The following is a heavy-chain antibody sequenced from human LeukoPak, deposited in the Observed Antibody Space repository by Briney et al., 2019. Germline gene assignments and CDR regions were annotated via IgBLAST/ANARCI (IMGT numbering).Heavy chain of an antibody. V-gene: IGHV4-4*07. CDR1: GGSISIYY. CDR2: IYTSGST. D-gene: IGHD3-10*01. Sequence: PSETLSLTCTVSGGSISIYYWNWIRQPAGKGLEWIGRIYTSGSTNYNPSLKSRVTMSVDTSKNQFSLKLSSVTAADTAVYYCARDIYYYGSGSYSLDYWGQGTLVTVSS. CDR3: ARDIYYYGSGSYSLDY. J-gene: IGHJ4*02.